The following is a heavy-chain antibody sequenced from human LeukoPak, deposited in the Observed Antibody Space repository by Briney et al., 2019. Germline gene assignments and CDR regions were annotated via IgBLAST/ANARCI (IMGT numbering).Heavy chain of an antibody. CDR3: ARDRSTVTTWLDY. J-gene: IGHJ4*02. Sequence: GGSLRLSCAASGFTFSSYSMNWVRQAPGKGLEWVSYISSSGSTIYYADSVKGRFTISRDNAKNSLYLQMNSLRAEDTAVYYCARDRSTVTTWLDYWGQGTLVTVSS. CDR2: ISSSGSTI. D-gene: IGHD4-17*01. V-gene: IGHV3-48*04. CDR1: GFTFSSYS.